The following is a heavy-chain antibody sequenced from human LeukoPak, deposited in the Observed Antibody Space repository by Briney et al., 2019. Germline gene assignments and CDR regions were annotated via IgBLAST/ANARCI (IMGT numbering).Heavy chain of an antibody. J-gene: IGHJ5*02. V-gene: IGHV1-18*04. D-gene: IGHD2-2*01. CDR3: ARVVVVPAATGIAAAGVNWFDP. CDR2: ISAYNGNT. Sequence: ASVKVSCKASGYTFTSYGISRVRQAPGQGLEWMGWISAYNGNTNYAQKLQGRVTMTTDTSTSTAYMELRSLRSDDTAVYYCARVVVVPAATGIAAAGVNWFDPWGQGTLVTVSS. CDR1: GYTFTSYG.